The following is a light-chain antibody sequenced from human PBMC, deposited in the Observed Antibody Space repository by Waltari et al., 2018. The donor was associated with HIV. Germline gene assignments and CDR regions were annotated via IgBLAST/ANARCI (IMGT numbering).Light chain of an antibody. Sequence: DIQMTQSPSILSASVGDRVTITCRASQTINNWLAWYQQKPGKAPKLLIYKASNLESGVPSRFSGSGSGTEFTLTINSLQPDDFATYYCQQYNRYYTFGQGIKLEIK. J-gene: IGKJ2*01. CDR2: KAS. CDR1: QTINNW. CDR3: QQYNRYYT. V-gene: IGKV1-5*03.